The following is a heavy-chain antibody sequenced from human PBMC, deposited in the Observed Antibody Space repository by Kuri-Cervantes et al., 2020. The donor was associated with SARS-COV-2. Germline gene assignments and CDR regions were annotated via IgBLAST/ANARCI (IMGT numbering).Heavy chain of an antibody. V-gene: IGHV4-61*08. Sequence: SETLSLTCTVSGGSISSGGYYWSWIRQPPGKGLEWIGYIYYSGSTNYNPSLKSRVTISVDTSKNQFSLKLSSVTAADTAVYYCASGPKAYGDYGVGWFDPWGQGTLVTVSS. CDR3: ASGPKAYGDYGVGWFDP. CDR2: IYYSGST. D-gene: IGHD4-17*01. CDR1: GGSISSGGYY. J-gene: IGHJ5*02.